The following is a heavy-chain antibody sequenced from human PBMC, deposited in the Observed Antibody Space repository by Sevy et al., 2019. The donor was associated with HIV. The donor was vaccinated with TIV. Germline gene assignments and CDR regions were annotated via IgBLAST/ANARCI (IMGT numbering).Heavy chain of an antibody. D-gene: IGHD6-19*01. CDR1: GFTFSGSA. Sequence: GGSLRLSCAASGFTFSGSAMHWVRQASGKGLEWVGRIRNKANSSATAYAASVKGRFTISRDDSKNTADLQMNSLKTEDTAVYYCVGGSYSSGWYFDYWGQGTLVTVSS. V-gene: IGHV3-73*01. CDR3: VGGSYSSGWYFDY. J-gene: IGHJ4*02. CDR2: IRNKANSSAT.